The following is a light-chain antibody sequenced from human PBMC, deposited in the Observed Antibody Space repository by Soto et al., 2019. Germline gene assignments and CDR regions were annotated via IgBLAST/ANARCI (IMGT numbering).Light chain of an antibody. CDR2: DVS. J-gene: IGKJ1*01. Sequence: DMEMTQSPSPLSASVGDRVTITCRASQTISRSVAWYQQRPGKAPKVLIYDVSTLETGVPARFSGSGSGTEFTLTISSLQPDDFATYYCQQYFGYSRTFGQGTKVDI. CDR1: QTISRS. V-gene: IGKV1-5*01. CDR3: QQYFGYSRT.